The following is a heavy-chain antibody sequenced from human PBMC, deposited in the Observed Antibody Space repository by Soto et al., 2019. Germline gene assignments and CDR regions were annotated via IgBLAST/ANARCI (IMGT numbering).Heavy chain of an antibody. CDR3: ARAPDYGDLGRWFDP. D-gene: IGHD4-17*01. CDR1: GYTFTHFD. V-gene: IGHV1-8*01. CDR2: MNPDSGKT. J-gene: IGHJ5*02. Sequence: QVQLVQSGAEVRKPGASVKVSCTASGYTFTHFDINWVRQAPGHGLEWMGGMNPDSGKTAYAEKFRGRVTMTRNTSMSTAYMELTSLTSEDSAVYYCARAPDYGDLGRWFDPWGQGTQVIVSS.